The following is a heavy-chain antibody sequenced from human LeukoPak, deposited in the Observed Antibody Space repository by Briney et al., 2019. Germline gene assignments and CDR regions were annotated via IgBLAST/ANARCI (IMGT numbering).Heavy chain of an antibody. J-gene: IGHJ5*02. CDR2: ISSSGSTM. CDR1: GFTFSDYY. CDR3: ARDSSYDFWSGPQYGKPHNWFDP. D-gene: IGHD3-3*01. V-gene: IGHV3-11*04. Sequence: GGSLRLSCAASGFTFSDYYMSWIRQAPGKGLEWVSYISSSGSTMYYADSAKGRFTISRDNAKNSLYLQMNSLRAEDTAVYYCARDSSYDFWSGPQYGKPHNWFDPWGQGTLVTVSS.